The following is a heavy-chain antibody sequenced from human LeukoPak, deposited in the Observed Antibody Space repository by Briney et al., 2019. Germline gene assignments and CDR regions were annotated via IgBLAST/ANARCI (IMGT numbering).Heavy chain of an antibody. V-gene: IGHV1-8*02. CDR3: ARRLAAAGYLPDY. CDR1: GYTFTSCG. J-gene: IGHJ4*02. CDR2: MNPNSGNT. D-gene: IGHD6-13*01. Sequence: ASVKVSCKASGYTFTSCGINWLRQATGQGLEWMGWMNPNSGNTGYAPKFQGRVTMTRDTSISTAYVELSSLKSEDTAVYYCARRLAAAGYLPDYWGQGTLVTVSS.